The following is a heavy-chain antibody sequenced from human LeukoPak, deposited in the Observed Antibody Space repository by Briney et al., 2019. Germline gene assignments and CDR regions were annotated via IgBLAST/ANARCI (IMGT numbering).Heavy chain of an antibody. J-gene: IGHJ3*02. CDR2: ISYDGSNK. Sequence: GGSLRLSCAASGFSFSSYAMHWVRRAPGKGLEWVAGISYDGSNKYYADSVKGRFTISRDNSKNTLYLQMNSLRAEDTAVYYCARRRRVITRDAFDIWGQGTMVTVSS. D-gene: IGHD3-22*01. CDR1: GFSFSSYA. V-gene: IGHV3-30-3*01. CDR3: ARRRRVITRDAFDI.